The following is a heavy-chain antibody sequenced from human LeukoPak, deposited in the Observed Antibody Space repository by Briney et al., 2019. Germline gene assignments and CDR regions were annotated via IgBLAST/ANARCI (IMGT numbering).Heavy chain of an antibody. CDR2: VYYSGST. Sequence: SETLSLTCTVSGDSISDYYWSWIRQPLGKGLEWIGEVYYSGSTHCNPFLKSRVTISIDTSKNEFSLRLTSVTAADTAVYYCARELDGNGGWFDPWGQGTLVTVSS. CDR3: ARELDGNGGWFDP. V-gene: IGHV4-59*01. CDR1: GDSISDYY. J-gene: IGHJ5*02. D-gene: IGHD5-24*01.